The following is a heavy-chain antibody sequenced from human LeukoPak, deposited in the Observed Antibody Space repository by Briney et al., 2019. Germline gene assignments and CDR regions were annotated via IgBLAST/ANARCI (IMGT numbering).Heavy chain of an antibody. CDR3: ARGRAVVVTAIPKLFDY. Sequence: SETLSLTCAVYGGSFSGYYWSWIRQPPGKGLEWIGEINHSGSTNYNPSLKSRVTISVDTSKNQFSLKLSSATAADTAVYYCARGRAVVVTAIPKLFDYWGQGTLVTVSS. V-gene: IGHV4-34*01. J-gene: IGHJ4*02. CDR1: GGSFSGYY. D-gene: IGHD2-21*02. CDR2: INHSGST.